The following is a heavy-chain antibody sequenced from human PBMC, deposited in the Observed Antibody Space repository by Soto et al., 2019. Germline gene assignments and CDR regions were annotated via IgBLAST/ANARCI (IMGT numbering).Heavy chain of an antibody. V-gene: IGHV3-23*01. CDR2: ISGSGGST. J-gene: IGHJ4*02. CDR3: ARTDYSIDYFDY. Sequence: GGSLRLSCAASGFTFSSYAMSWVRQAPGKGLEWVSSISGSGGSTYYADSVKGRFTISRENSKNTLYLQMNSLRAEDTAVYYCARTDYSIDYFDYWGQGTLVTVSS. CDR1: GFTFSSYA. D-gene: IGHD4-4*01.